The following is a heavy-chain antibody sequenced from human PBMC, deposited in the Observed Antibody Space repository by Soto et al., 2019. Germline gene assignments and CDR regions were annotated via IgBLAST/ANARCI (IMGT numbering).Heavy chain of an antibody. J-gene: IGHJ5*02. CDR1: GFTFRSYS. Sequence: PGGSLRLSCIASGFTFRSYSMTWVRQAPGKGLEWVSSIRSGNNYTSYADSVKGRFTISRDNAKNSLYLQMNSLRDEDTAVYYCARDSSSYNWFDPWGQGTLVTVSS. CDR2: IRSGNNYT. D-gene: IGHD6-13*01. CDR3: ARDSSSYNWFDP. V-gene: IGHV3-21*01.